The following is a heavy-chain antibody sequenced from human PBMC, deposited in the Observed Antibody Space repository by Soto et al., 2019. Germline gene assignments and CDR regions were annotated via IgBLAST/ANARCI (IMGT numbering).Heavy chain of an antibody. J-gene: IGHJ4*02. V-gene: IGHV4-39*01. CDR2: IYYSGST. Sequence: PSETLSLTCTVSGGSISSSSYYWGWIRQPPGKGLEWIGSIYYSGSTYYNPSLKSRVTISVDTSKNQFSLKLSSVTAADTAVYYCARQGTNTALWLQADFDYWGQGTLVTVSS. CDR3: ARQGTNTALWLQADFDY. D-gene: IGHD5-18*01. CDR1: GGSISSSSYY.